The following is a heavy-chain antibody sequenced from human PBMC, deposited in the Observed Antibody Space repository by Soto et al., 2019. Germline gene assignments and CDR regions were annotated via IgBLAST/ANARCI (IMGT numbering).Heavy chain of an antibody. Sequence: PWGSRSLSCAASGFTFSNYAMNWVRPAPGKGLEWVSCISCSGDKTYYVDSVKGRFTISRDNSKNTLHLQLNSLSAEDTAEYYCAKAGNYGSGSYYNWFDGWGQGSLVTVSS. J-gene: IGHJ5*02. D-gene: IGHD3-10*01. CDR1: GFTFSNYA. V-gene: IGHV3-23*01. CDR2: ISCSGDKT. CDR3: AKAGNYGSGSYYNWFDG.